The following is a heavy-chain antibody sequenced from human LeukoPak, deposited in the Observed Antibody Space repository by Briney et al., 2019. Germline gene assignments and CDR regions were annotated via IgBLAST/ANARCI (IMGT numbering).Heavy chain of an antibody. CDR1: GYRFAAYY. V-gene: IGHV1-2*02. Sequence: ASVKVSCKASGYRFAAYYIHWVRQAPGQGPEWMGWISPNNGVTKYAQRSQGRVTMAWDTSISTAHMELRRLTSDDTAVYYCARDRADNWDRSGYYPDAFDMWGQGTMVTVS. D-gene: IGHD3-22*01. CDR2: ISPNNGVT. CDR3: ARDRADNWDRSGYYPDAFDM. J-gene: IGHJ3*02.